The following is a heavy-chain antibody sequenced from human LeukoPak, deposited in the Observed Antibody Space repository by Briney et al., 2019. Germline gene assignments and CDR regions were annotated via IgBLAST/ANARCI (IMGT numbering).Heavy chain of an antibody. J-gene: IGHJ4*02. V-gene: IGHV3-9*01. CDR3: AASAARFSPPRVDY. CDR1: GFTFDDYA. CDR2: ISWNSGSI. Sequence: GRSLRLSCAASGFTFDDYAMHWVRQAPGKGLEWVSGISWNSGSIGYADSVKGRFTISRDNAKSSLYLQMNSLRAEDTALYYCAASAARFSPPRVDYWGQGTLVTVSS. D-gene: IGHD6-13*01.